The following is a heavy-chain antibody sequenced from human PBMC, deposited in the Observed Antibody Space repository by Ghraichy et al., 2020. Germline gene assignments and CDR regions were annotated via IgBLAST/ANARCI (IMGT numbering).Heavy chain of an antibody. CDR2: ISWNSGSI. D-gene: IGHD2-2*02. V-gene: IGHV3-9*01. J-gene: IGHJ4*02. CDR3: AKDMAYCSSTSCHTGIDY. CDR1: GFTFDDYA. Sequence: GGSLRLSCAASGFTFDDYAMHWVRQAPGKGLEWVSGISWNSGSIGYADSVKGRFTISRDNAKNSLYLQMNSLRAEDTALYYCAKDMAYCSSTSCHTGIDYWGQGTLVTVSS.